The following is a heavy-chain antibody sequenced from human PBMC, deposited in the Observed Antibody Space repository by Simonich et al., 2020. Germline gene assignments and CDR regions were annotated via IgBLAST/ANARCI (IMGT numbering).Heavy chain of an antibody. CDR2: INHSGST. J-gene: IGHJ5*02. V-gene: IGHV4-34*01. CDR1: GGSFSGYY. CDR3: AGCGLANYDILTGYHNWFDP. Sequence: QVQLQQWGAGLLKPSETLSLTCAVYGGSFSGYYWSWIRQPPGTGLEWIGEINHSGSTNYNPSLKSRVTISVDTSKNQFSLKLSSVTAADTAVYYCAGCGLANYDILTGYHNWFDPWGQGTLVTVSS. D-gene: IGHD3-9*01.